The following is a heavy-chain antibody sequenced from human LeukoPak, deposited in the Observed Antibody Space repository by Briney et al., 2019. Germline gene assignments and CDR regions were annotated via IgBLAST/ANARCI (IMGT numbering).Heavy chain of an antibody. CDR2: INPNSGDT. CDR1: GYTFTGYH. D-gene: IGHD2-2*01. J-gene: IGHJ4*02. Sequence: ASVKVSCKPSGYTFTGYHMHWVRQAPGQGLEWMGRINPNSGDTNYAQKFQGRVTMTRDTSISTAYMELSRLTSDDTAMYYCARDYCSSTSCLFDYWGRGTLVTVSS. CDR3: ARDYCSSTSCLFDY. V-gene: IGHV1-2*06.